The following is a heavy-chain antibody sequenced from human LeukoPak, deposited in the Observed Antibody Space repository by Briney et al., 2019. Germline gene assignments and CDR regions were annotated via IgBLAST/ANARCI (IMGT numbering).Heavy chain of an antibody. Sequence: ASVKVSCKASGYTFTSYGISWVRQAPGQGLEWMGWISAYNGNTNYAQELQGRVTMTTDTSTSTAYMELRSLRSDDTAVYYCARAVPYYYDSSGYFLYWGQGTLVTVSS. CDR2: ISAYNGNT. J-gene: IGHJ4*02. CDR3: ARAVPYYYDSSGYFLY. V-gene: IGHV1-18*01. CDR1: GYTFTSYG. D-gene: IGHD3-22*01.